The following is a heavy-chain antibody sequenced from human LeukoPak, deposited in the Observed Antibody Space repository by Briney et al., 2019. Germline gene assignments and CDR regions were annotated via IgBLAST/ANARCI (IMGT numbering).Heavy chain of an antibody. V-gene: IGHV3-30*02. CDR3: AKPYAIPYCSSTSCYHYYFDY. CDR1: GFTFSSYG. D-gene: IGHD2-2*01. CDR2: IRYDGGNK. J-gene: IGHJ4*02. Sequence: GGSLRLSCAASGFTFSSYGMHGGRQAPGKGREGGACIRYDGGNKYYADSVKGRFTISGDKSKNTLYLQMNSLRAEDTAVYYCAKPYAIPYCSSTSCYHYYFDYLGQGTLVTVSS.